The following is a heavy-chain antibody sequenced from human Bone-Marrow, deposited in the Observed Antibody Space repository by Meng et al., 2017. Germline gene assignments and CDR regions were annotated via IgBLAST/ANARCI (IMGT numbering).Heavy chain of an antibody. CDR1: GGTFSSYA. V-gene: IGHV1-69*13. D-gene: IGHD2-15*01. Sequence: SVKVSCKASGGTFSSYAISWVRQAPGQGLEWMGGIIPIFGTANYAQKFQGRVTITADESTSTAYMELSSLRSDDTAVYYCARWKAVVVAATTREKSDYWGQGTLVTVSS. CDR3: ARWKAVVVAATTREKSDY. CDR2: IIPIFGTA. J-gene: IGHJ4*02.